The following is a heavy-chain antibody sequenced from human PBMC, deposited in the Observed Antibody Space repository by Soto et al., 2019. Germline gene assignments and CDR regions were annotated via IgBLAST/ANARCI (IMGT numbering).Heavy chain of an antibody. D-gene: IGHD6-13*01. CDR2: ISAYNGNT. Sequence: QVQLVQSGAEVKKPGASVKVSCKASGYTFTSYGISWVRQAPGQGLEWMGWISAYNGNTNYAQKLQGRVTMTPDTSTNTGYMELRNLRSDDTAVYYCAGVIAAAADFDYWGQGTLVTVSS. V-gene: IGHV1-18*01. CDR3: AGVIAAAADFDY. J-gene: IGHJ4*02. CDR1: GYTFTSYG.